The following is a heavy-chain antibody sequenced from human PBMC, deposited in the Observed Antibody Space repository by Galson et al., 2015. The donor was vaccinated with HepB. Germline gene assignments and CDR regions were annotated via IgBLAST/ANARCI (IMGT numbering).Heavy chain of an antibody. CDR3: ARAAQSRAAAVVSALGQ. D-gene: IGHD1-26*01. Sequence: SVKVSCKGSGDTFNHHVITWVRQARGRGLEWMGRVIPLLHRAAYGQRFQGRVSITADTSTKISYLELTNLRSDDTAIYYCARAAQSRAAAVVSALGQWGQGTLVTVSS. V-gene: IGHV1-69*04. J-gene: IGHJ4*02. CDR2: VIPLLHRA. CDR1: GDTFNHHV.